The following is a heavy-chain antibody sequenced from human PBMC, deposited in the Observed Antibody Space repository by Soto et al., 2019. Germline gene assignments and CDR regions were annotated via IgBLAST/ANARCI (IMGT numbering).Heavy chain of an antibody. V-gene: IGHV1-8*01. CDR3: SREGVRGIDV. Sequence: QVQLVQSGAEVKKPGASVKVSCKASGYTFTSYDINWVRQATGQGLEWMGWMNPNSGNTGYAQKFQGRITMTRNTSIRTAYREQSSMRSEDTAGYYCSREGVRGIDVWGQWNTVIVSS. CDR2: MNPNSGNT. D-gene: IGHD3-16*01. J-gene: IGHJ6*02. CDR1: GYTFTSYD.